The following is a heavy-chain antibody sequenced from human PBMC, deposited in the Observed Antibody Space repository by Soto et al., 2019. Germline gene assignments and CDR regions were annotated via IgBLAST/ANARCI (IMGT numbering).Heavy chain of an antibody. V-gene: IGHV4-39*01. D-gene: IGHD2-2*01. CDR2: IYYSGTT. Sequence: PSETLSLTCTVSSASISSSSYTWGWIRQPPGKGLEWIGSIYYSGTTYYNPSLNSRVTVSVDTSKNQFSLKVTSVTAADTAVYYCARLHGYCISSSCHGHYAMDVWGQGTTVTASS. CDR3: ARLHGYCISSSCHGHYAMDV. J-gene: IGHJ6*02. CDR1: SASISSSSYT.